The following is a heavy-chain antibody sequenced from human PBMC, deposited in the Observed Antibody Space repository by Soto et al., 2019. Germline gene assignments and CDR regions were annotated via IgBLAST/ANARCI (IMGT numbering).Heavy chain of an antibody. J-gene: IGHJ4*02. D-gene: IGHD3-22*01. Sequence: QVQLVESGGGVAQPGRSLRLSCAASGFTFTSYAMHWVRQAPGKGLEWVAVISDDGSNKYYADSVRGRFTISRDNSKNTLYLQMNSLRPEDTAVFYCAMRAYYDSSGPIGASYYFDYWGQGTLVTVSS. CDR3: AMRAYYDSSGPIGASYYFDY. CDR2: ISDDGSNK. CDR1: GFTFTSYA. V-gene: IGHV3-30-3*01.